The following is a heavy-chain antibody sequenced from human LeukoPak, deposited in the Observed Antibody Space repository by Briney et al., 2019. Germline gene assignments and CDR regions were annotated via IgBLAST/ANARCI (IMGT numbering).Heavy chain of an antibody. CDR1: GFTYSSYA. CDR2: IYYSGST. D-gene: IGHD6-19*01. V-gene: IGHV4-59*01. Sequence: PGGSLRLSCAASGFTYSSYAMSWVRQAPGKGLEWIGYIYYSGSTNYNPSLKSRVTISVDTSKNQFSLKLSSVTAADTAVYYCARDSSGDFDYWGQGTLVTVSS. CDR3: ARDSSGDFDY. J-gene: IGHJ4*02.